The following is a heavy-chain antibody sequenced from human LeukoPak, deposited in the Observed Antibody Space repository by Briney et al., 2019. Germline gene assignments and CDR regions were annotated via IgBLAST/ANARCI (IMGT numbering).Heavy chain of an antibody. V-gene: IGHV3-7*04. J-gene: IGHJ4*02. D-gene: IGHD5-12*01. Sequence: PGGSLRLSCAASRFTFSNSWMSWVRQAPGKGLEWVANIKPDGGEKSYVDSVKGRFTISRDNTKNSLYLQLNSLRAEDTAVYYCARGYSGFGYWGQGTLLTVSS. CDR1: RFTFSNSW. CDR2: IKPDGGEK. CDR3: ARGYSGFGY.